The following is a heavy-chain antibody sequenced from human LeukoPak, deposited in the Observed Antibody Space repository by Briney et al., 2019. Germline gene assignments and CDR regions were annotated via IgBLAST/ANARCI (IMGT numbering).Heavy chain of an antibody. D-gene: IGHD3-10*02. Sequence: GGSPRLSCAASGFTFSSYEMNWVRQAPGKGLEWVSYISSSGSTIYYADSVQGRFTISRDNAQNSLYLQMSSLRAEDTAVYYCARNVYNFDYWGQGTLFTVSS. V-gene: IGHV3-48*03. CDR2: ISSSGSTI. J-gene: IGHJ4*02. CDR1: GFTFSSYE. CDR3: ARNVYNFDY.